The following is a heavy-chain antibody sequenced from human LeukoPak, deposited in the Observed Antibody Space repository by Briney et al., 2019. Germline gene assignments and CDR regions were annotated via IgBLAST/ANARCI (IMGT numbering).Heavy chain of an antibody. D-gene: IGHD2-21*02. V-gene: IGHV3-23*01. Sequence: PGGSLRLSCAASRFTFSSYAMSWVRQAPGKGLEWVSAISGSGGSTYYADSVKGRFTISRDNSKNTLYLQMNSLRAEDTAVYYCANSAGGDRHGSDYWGQGTLVTVSS. CDR3: ANSAGGDRHGSDY. CDR2: ISGSGGST. CDR1: RFTFSSYA. J-gene: IGHJ4*02.